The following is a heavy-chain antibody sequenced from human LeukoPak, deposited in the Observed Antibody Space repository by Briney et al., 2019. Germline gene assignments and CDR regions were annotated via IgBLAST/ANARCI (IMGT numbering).Heavy chain of an antibody. Sequence: PGGSLRLSCAVSGFTFDDYAMHWVRQVPGKGLEWVSGINWNSDSIGYADSVKGRFTTSRDNAKNSLYLQMNSLRAEDTAFYYCAINGGGDSGYGNFDYWGQGILVTVSS. J-gene: IGHJ4*02. CDR2: INWNSDSI. CDR1: GFTFDDYA. CDR3: AINGGGDSGYGNFDY. V-gene: IGHV3-9*01. D-gene: IGHD5-12*01.